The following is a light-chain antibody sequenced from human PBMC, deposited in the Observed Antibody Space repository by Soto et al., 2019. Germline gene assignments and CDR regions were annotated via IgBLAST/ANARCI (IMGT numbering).Light chain of an antibody. CDR1: QSVSSN. Sequence: ETVMTQSPATLSVSPGERATLSCRASQSVSSNLAWYQQKPGQASRLLIYRASTRATGIPARFSGSGSGTDFTLTITSLQSEDFAVYYCQHYHNWPPWTFGQGTKVEIK. CDR2: RAS. J-gene: IGKJ1*01. V-gene: IGKV3-15*01. CDR3: QHYHNWPPWT.